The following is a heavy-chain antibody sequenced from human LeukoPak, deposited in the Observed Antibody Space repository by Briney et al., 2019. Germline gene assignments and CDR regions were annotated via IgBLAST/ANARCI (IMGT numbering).Heavy chain of an antibody. Sequence: GGSLRLSCAASGFTFGAYWMSWFRQAPGKGLEWVANIKEDGSDKYYVDSLMGRFTISRDNAKNSPYLQMSGLRAEDTALYYCARDETFCSGGTCYTRGYFAFWGQGTLVTVSS. CDR1: GFTFGAYW. CDR3: ARDETFCSGGTCYTRGYFAF. D-gene: IGHD2-15*01. CDR2: IKEDGSDK. V-gene: IGHV3-7*01. J-gene: IGHJ4*02.